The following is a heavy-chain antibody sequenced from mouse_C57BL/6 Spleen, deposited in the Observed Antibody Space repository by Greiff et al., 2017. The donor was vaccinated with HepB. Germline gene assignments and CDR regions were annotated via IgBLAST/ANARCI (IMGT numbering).Heavy chain of an antibody. J-gene: IGHJ2*01. Sequence: EVNVVESGGGLVQPGGSLKLSCAASGFTFSDYYMYWVRQTPEKRLEWVAYISNGGGSTYYPDTVKGRFTISRDNAKNTLYLQMSRLKSEDTAMYYCARLHYYGSSYGYFDYWGQGTTLTVSS. CDR2: ISNGGGST. V-gene: IGHV5-12*01. D-gene: IGHD1-1*01. CDR3: ARLHYYGSSYGYFDY. CDR1: GFTFSDYY.